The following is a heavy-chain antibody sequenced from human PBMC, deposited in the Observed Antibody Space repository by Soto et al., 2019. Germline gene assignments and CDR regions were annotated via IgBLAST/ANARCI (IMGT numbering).Heavy chain of an antibody. CDR1: GGSITSTTFY. CDR3: ARWAESHRAFDI. Sequence: PSETLSLTCSVSGGSITSTTFYWTWIRQRPGRGLEWVGNIYYSGTTYYNPSLTGRVEMSMDTSKNDFSLKLRSVTAADTAVYFCARWAESHRAFDIWGQGTMVTVSS. J-gene: IGHJ3*02. V-gene: IGHV4-31*03. CDR2: IYYSGTT.